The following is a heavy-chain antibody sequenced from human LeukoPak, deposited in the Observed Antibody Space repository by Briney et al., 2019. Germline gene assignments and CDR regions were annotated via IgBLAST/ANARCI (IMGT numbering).Heavy chain of an antibody. CDR1: GFTFSSYA. Sequence: GGSLRLSCAASGFTFSSYAMRWVRQAPGKGLQYVSAISSNGGGTYYANSVKGRFTISRDNSKNTLYLQMGSLRAEDMAVYYCARAPGPSGGPDYWGQGTLVSVSS. CDR3: ARAPGPSGGPDY. J-gene: IGHJ4*02. D-gene: IGHD2-15*01. CDR2: ISSNGGGT. V-gene: IGHV3-64*01.